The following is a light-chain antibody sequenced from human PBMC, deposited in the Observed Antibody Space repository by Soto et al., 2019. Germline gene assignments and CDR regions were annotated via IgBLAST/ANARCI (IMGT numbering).Light chain of an antibody. J-gene: IGKJ1*01. CDR2: SAS. CDR3: QQSYSTTWR. CDR1: QNVLYSSNRKGY. Sequence: IILPHSPDSLAVSLGEKATINCKSSQNVLYSSNRKGYLAWYQQKPGQAPKLLIHSASTRESGVPDRFSGSGSGTDFTLTISSLQPEDFATYCCQQSYSTTWRFGQGTKVDNK. V-gene: IGKV4-1*01.